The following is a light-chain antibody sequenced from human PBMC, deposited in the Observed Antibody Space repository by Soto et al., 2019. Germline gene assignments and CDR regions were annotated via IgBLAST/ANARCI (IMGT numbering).Light chain of an antibody. V-gene: IGKV3-15*01. J-gene: IGKJ1*01. CDR1: QSVSNN. CDR3: QQYDKWPRT. CDR2: AAS. Sequence: ETVMTQSPATLSMSPVEIATLSFMASQSVSNNLAWYQQKPGQAPRLLIYAASSRPTGIAARFSGGGSGTQFTLTISSLQSEDFAVYYCQQYDKWPRTFGQGTKVDIK.